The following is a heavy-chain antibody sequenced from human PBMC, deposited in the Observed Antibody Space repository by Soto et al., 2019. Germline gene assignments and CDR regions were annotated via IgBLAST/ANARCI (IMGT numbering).Heavy chain of an antibody. D-gene: IGHD2-2*01. CDR1: GYSFTSYW. Sequence: PGESLKISCKGSGYSFTSYWIGWVRQMPGKGLEWMGIIYPGDSDTRYSPSFQGQVTISADKSISTAYLQWSSLKASDTAMYHCERSSSTSFGGTYYYYGMDVWGQGTPVTVSS. V-gene: IGHV5-51*01. CDR3: ERSSSTSFGGTYYYYGMDV. J-gene: IGHJ6*02. CDR2: IYPGDSDT.